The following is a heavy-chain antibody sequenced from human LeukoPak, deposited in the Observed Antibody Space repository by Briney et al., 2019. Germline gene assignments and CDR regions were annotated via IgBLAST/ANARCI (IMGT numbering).Heavy chain of an antibody. CDR1: RFTFPSYA. CDR2: ISRNGGST. Sequence: GGSLRLSCGASRFTFPSYAMHWVRQAPGKGLECVSAISRNGGSTYYADSVKGRFTISRDNSKNTLYLQMGSLRAGDMAVYYSARGSYRSSWYGDYFDYWGQGTLVTVSS. D-gene: IGHD6-13*01. J-gene: IGHJ4*02. CDR3: ARGSYRSSWYGDYFDY. V-gene: IGHV3-64*02.